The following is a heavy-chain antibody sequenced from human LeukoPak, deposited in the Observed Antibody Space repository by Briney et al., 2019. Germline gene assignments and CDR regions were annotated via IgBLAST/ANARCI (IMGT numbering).Heavy chain of an antibody. CDR3: SRLGHDTLTGPIDD. Sequence: PGGSLRLSCAASGFTFSGSAMHWVRQASGRGLELVGRIRSEANNYATTYGASVKGRFTISRDDSKNTAYLQMNSLKTEDTAVYYCSRLGHDTLTGPIDDWGQGTLVTVSS. D-gene: IGHD3-9*01. J-gene: IGHJ4*02. CDR1: GFTFSGSA. CDR2: IRSEANNYAT. V-gene: IGHV3-73*01.